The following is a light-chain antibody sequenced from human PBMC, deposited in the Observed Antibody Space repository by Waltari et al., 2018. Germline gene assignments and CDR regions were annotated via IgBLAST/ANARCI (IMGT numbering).Light chain of an antibody. CDR3: LQYDSYPRT. CDR2: GAS. CDR1: QGIRNS. J-gene: IGKJ1*01. V-gene: IGKV1-16*01. Sequence: DIQMTQSPSSLSAFVGDRVTISCRASQGIRNSVDWFQQKPGKAPKALMYGASTLHSGVPARFSGSGLGTDFTLTSSGLQPEDLATYYCLQYDSYPRTFGQGTKVEIK.